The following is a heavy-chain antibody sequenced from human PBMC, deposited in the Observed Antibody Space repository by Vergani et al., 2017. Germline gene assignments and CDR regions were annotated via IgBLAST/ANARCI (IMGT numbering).Heavy chain of an antibody. V-gene: IGHV4-61*02. CDR2: IYTSGST. Sequence: QVQLQESGPGLVKPSQTLSLTCTVSGGSISSGSYYWSWIRQPAGKGLEWIGRIYTSGSTNYNPSLKSRVTISVDTSKNQFSRKLSSVTAADTAVYYCAGATGYSSSWVQGWFDPWGQGTLVTVSS. D-gene: IGHD6-13*01. J-gene: IGHJ5*02. CDR1: GGSISSGSYY. CDR3: AGATGYSSSWVQGWFDP.